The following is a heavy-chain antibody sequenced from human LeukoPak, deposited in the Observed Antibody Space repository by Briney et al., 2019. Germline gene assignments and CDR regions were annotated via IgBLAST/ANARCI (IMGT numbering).Heavy chain of an antibody. V-gene: IGHV3-64*01. CDR3: ARGRFSSGYYGY. D-gene: IGHD3-22*01. CDR2: ISSNGGST. Sequence: GGSLRLSCAASGFTFSSYAMHWVRQAPGKGLEYVSAISSNGGSTYYANSVKGRFTISRDNSKNTLYLQMGSLRAEDMAVYYCARGRFSSGYYGYWGQGTLVTVSS. J-gene: IGHJ4*02. CDR1: GFTFSSYA.